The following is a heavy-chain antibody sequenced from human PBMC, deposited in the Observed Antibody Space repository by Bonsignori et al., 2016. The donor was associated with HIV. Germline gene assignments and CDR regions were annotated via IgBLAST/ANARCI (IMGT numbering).Heavy chain of an antibody. D-gene: IGHD3-16*01. J-gene: IGHJ4*02. Sequence: QVQLVQSGAEMKKPASSVRVSCKASGGTFKNYAVSWVRQAPGQGLEWMGGIIPLFDATDYAQKFQGRVTITVDKSTDTGYMDLKSLRSEDTAIYYCATESPIEGGLAYWGQGTPVT. CDR1: GGTFKNYA. V-gene: IGHV1-69*13. CDR3: ATESPIEGGLAY. CDR2: IIPLFDAT.